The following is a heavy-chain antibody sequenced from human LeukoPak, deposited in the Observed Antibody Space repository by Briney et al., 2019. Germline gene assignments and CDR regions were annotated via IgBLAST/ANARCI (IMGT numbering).Heavy chain of an antibody. D-gene: IGHD3-22*01. Sequence: PGGSLRLSCAASGFAFSSYAMSWVRQAPGKGLDWVSGISGSGGSTYYADSVKGRFTISRDNSKDTLYLQMNSLRAEDTAVYYCAKPPYYDSSGYDYWGQGTLVTVSS. J-gene: IGHJ4*02. CDR2: ISGSGGST. V-gene: IGHV3-23*01. CDR1: GFAFSSYA. CDR3: AKPPYYDSSGYDY.